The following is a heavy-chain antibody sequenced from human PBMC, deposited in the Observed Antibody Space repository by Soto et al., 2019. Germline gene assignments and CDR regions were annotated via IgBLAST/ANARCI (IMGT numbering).Heavy chain of an antibody. V-gene: IGHV3-21*01. CDR3: ARERCSSTSCYHERRNCFDP. CDR2: ISSSSSYI. Sequence: NPVGSLRLSCAASGFTFSSYSMNWVRQAPGKGLEWVSSISSSSSYIYYADSVKGRFTISRDNAKNSLYLQMNSLRAEDTAVYYCARERCSSTSCYHERRNCFDPWGQGTLVTVSS. D-gene: IGHD2-2*01. CDR1: GFTFSSYS. J-gene: IGHJ5*02.